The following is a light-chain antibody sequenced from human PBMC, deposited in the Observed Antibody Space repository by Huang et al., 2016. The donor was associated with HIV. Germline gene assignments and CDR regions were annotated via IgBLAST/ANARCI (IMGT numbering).Light chain of an antibody. Sequence: EIVLTQSPATLSLSPGERATLSCRASQSVSSDLDWYQQKAGQAPRLLIYGASNRATGIPARFSGSGSGTDFTLTISSLEPEDFAVYCCQQRSDWPRTFGQGTKLEIK. J-gene: IGKJ2*01. V-gene: IGKV3-11*01. CDR1: QSVSSD. CDR3: QQRSDWPRT. CDR2: GAS.